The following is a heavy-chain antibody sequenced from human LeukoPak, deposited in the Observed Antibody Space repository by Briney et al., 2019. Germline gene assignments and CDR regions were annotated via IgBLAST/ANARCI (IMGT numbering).Heavy chain of an antibody. Sequence: SETLSLTCTVSGGSISSSSYYWGWIRQPPGKGLEWIGCIYYSGSTYYNPSLKSRVTISVDTSKNQFSLKLSSVTAADTAVYYCARRNRYSGSYHDYWGQGTLVTVSS. V-gene: IGHV4-39*07. CDR3: ARRNRYSGSYHDY. D-gene: IGHD1-26*01. CDR1: GGSISSSSYY. J-gene: IGHJ4*02. CDR2: IYYSGST.